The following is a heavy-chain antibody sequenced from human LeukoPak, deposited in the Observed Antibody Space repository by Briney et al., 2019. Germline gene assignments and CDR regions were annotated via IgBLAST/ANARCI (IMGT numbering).Heavy chain of an antibody. D-gene: IGHD6-25*01. J-gene: IGHJ1*01. CDR1: GGSISNYD. CDR2: INYSGST. CDR3: ASLSGGD. V-gene: IGHV4-59*08. Sequence: ETLSLTPTVSGGSISNYDCSWIRQPPGRGLEWIGYINYSGSTNYNPSLKNRVTISVDTSKNQFSLKVTSVTAADTAVYYCASLSGGDWGQGTLVIVSS.